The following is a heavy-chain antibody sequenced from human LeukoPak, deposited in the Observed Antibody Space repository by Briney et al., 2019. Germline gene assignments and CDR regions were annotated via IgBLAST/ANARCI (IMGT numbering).Heavy chain of an antibody. J-gene: IGHJ4*01. D-gene: IGHD2-2*01. CDR3: AKEQTSSGFFDY. CDR1: GFTFTNYA. V-gene: IGHV3-23*01. Sequence: GGSPRLSCAASGFTFTNYAMSWVRQAPGEGLEWVSAISGSGTRTSYADSVKGRFTISRDNSKNTLYLQMNSLRAEDRAVYYCAKEQTSSGFFDYWGHGTLVTASS. CDR2: ISGSGTRT.